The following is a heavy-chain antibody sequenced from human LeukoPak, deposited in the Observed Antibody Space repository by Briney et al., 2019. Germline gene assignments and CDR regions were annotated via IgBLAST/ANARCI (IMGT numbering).Heavy chain of an antibody. CDR3: ARQVSDYYYYYIDV. V-gene: IGHV4-39*01. CDR2: IYYSETT. J-gene: IGHJ6*03. CDR1: GGSISSTAYY. D-gene: IGHD5/OR15-5a*01. Sequence: LETLSLTCTVSGGSISSTAYYWDWIRQPPGKGLEWIGSIYYSETTYYNSSLKSRVTISLNTSKNQFSLRLTSVTAADTAVYYCARQVSDYYYYYIDVWGKGATVTVSS.